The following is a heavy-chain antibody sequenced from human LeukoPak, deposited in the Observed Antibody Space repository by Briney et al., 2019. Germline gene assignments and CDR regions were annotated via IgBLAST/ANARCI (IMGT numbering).Heavy chain of an antibody. CDR3: ARDDYGDSKGRFDP. D-gene: IGHD4-17*01. V-gene: IGHV1-18*01. CDR1: GYTFTNYG. CDR2: ISVYNGNI. Sequence: ASVKVSCKASGYTFTNYGITWVRQAPGQGLEWMGWISVYNGNINYVQKLQGRLAMTTDTSTSTAYMELRSLRSDDTAVYYCARDDYGDSKGRFDPWGQGTLVTVSS. J-gene: IGHJ5*02.